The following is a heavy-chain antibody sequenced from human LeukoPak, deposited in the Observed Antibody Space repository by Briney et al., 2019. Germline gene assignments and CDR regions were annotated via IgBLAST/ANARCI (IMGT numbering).Heavy chain of an antibody. Sequence: ASVKVSCKVSGYTLTELSMHWVRQAPGKGLEWMGGFDPEDGETIYAQKFQGRVTMTEDTSTDTAYMELSSLRSEDTAVYYCATVPYYRGGMDVWGKGTTVTVSS. CDR1: GYTLTELS. V-gene: IGHV1-24*01. J-gene: IGHJ6*04. CDR2: FDPEDGET. CDR3: ATVPYYRGGMDV. D-gene: IGHD1-14*01.